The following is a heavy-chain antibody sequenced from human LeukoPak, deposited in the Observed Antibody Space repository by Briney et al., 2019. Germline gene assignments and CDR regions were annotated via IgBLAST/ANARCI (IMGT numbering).Heavy chain of an antibody. CDR2: ISSSSSYI. J-gene: IGHJ4*02. CDR1: GFTFSSYD. V-gene: IGHV3-21*01. Sequence: GGSLRLSCAASGFTFSSYDMNWVRQAPGKGLEWVSSISSSSSYIYYADSVKGRFTISRDNAKNSLYLQMNSLRAEDTAVYYCAKDPWGSGWFFDYWGQGTLVTVSS. CDR3: AKDPWGSGWFFDY. D-gene: IGHD6-19*01.